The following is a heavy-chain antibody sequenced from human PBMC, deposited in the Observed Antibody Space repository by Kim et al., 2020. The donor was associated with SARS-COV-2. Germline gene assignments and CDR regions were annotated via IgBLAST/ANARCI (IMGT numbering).Heavy chain of an antibody. CDR2: INTNTGNP. D-gene: IGHD1-26*01. Sequence: ASVKVSCKASGYTFTSYAMNWVRQAPGQGLEWMGWINTNTGNPTYAQGFTGRFVFSLDTSVSTAYLQICSLKAEDTAVYYCARDLGFSHNYYYYYGMDVWGQGTTVTVSS. V-gene: IGHV7-4-1*01. CDR1: GYTFTSYA. CDR3: ARDLGFSHNYYYYYGMDV. J-gene: IGHJ6*02.